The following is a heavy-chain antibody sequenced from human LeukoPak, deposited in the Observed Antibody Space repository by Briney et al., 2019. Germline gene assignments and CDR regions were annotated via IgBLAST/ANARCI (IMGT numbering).Heavy chain of an antibody. J-gene: IGHJ3*02. CDR2: IYHSGST. Sequence: QSSQTLSLTCTVSGGSISSGGYYWSWIRQPPGKGLEWIGYIYHSGSTYYNPSLKSRVTISVDTSKNQFSLKLSSVTAADTAVYYCASYSSADAFDIWGQGTMVTVSS. CDR1: GGSISSGGYY. D-gene: IGHD6-25*01. CDR3: ASYSSADAFDI. V-gene: IGHV4-30-2*01.